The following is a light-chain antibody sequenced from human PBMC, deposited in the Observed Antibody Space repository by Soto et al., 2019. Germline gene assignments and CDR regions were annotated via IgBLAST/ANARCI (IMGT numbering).Light chain of an antibody. J-gene: IGKJ3*01. CDR2: GAS. CDR3: QQYGSSPFT. V-gene: IGKV3-20*01. CDR1: QSVSSSY. Sequence: EIVLTQSPGTLSLSPGERATLSCRASQSVSSSYLAGYQQKPGQAPRLLIYGASSRATGIPDRFSGSESVTDFTLTIIRLEPEDCAVYYCQQYGSSPFTFGPGTKVDIK.